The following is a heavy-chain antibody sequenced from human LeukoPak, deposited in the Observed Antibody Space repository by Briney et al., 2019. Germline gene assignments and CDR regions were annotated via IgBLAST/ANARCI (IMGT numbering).Heavy chain of an antibody. D-gene: IGHD1-26*01. V-gene: IGHV3-74*01. J-gene: IGHJ4*02. Sequence: GGSLRLSCAASGFTFSSYWMHWVRQAPGKGLVWVSRINSDGSSTSYADSVKGRFTISRDNAKNTLYLQMNSLRAEDTAVYYCARGPASASYGYWGQGTLVTVSS. CDR1: GFTFSSYW. CDR3: ARGPASASYGY. CDR2: INSDGSST.